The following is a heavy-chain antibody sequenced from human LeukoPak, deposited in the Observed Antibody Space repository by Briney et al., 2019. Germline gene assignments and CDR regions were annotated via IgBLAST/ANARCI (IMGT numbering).Heavy chain of an antibody. V-gene: IGHV3-30*18. CDR3: AKDPSKLRGYSSGWYSPETPFQH. J-gene: IGHJ1*01. CDR1: GFTFSSYG. CDR2: ISYDGSNK. Sequence: GGSLRLSCAASGFTFSSYGMHWVRQAPGKGLEWVAVISYDGSNKYYADSVKGRFTISRDNSKNTLYLQMNSLRAEDKAVYYCAKDPSKLRGYSSGWYSPETPFQHWGHGTLVTVSS. D-gene: IGHD6-19*01.